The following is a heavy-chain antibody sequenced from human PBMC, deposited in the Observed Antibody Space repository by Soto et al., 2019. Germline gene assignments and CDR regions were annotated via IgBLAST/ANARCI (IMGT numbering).Heavy chain of an antibody. CDR1: GFTFSSYG. D-gene: IGHD2-8*02. CDR3: TGEVASGD. CDR2: ISKDGSVK. V-gene: IGHV3-30*03. J-gene: IGHJ4*02. Sequence: QVQLVESGGGVVQPGRSLRLSCAASGFTFSSYGMHWVRQAPGKGLEWVAVISKDGSVKYYADSVKGRFTISRDNSKNTLYLQMNSLGAEDTAAYYCTGEVASGDWGQGTLVTVSS.